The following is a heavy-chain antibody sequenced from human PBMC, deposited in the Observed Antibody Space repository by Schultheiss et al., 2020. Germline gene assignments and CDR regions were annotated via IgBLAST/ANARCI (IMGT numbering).Heavy chain of an antibody. CDR2: IYPGDSDT. V-gene: IGHV5-51*01. D-gene: IGHD3-22*01. CDR3: ARLTYSSGYLRYFDY. J-gene: IGHJ4*02. CDR1: GYSFTSYW. Sequence: GGSLRLSCKASGYSFTSYWIGWVRQMPGKGLEWMGIIYPGDSDTRYSPSFQGQVTISADKSISTAYLQWSSLKASDSATYYCARLTYSSGYLRYFDYWGQGTLVTVSS.